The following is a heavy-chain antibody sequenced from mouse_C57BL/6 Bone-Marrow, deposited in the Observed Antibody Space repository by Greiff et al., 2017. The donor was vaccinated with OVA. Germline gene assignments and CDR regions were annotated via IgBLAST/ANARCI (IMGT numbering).Heavy chain of an antibody. CDR3: ARHGNGYYPFAY. J-gene: IGHJ3*01. Sequence: EVQRVESGGGLVKPGGSLKLSCAASGFTFSSYTMSWVRQTPEKRLEWVATISGGGGNTYYPDSVKGRFTISRDNAKKTLYLQMSSLRSEDTALYYCARHGNGYYPFAYWGQGTLVTVSA. D-gene: IGHD2-3*01. CDR1: GFTFSSYT. V-gene: IGHV5-9*01. CDR2: ISGGGGNT.